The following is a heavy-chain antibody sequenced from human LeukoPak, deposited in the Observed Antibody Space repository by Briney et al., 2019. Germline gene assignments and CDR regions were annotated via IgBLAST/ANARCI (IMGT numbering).Heavy chain of an antibody. Sequence: PGGSLRLSCAASGFTFSDYYMSWIRQAPGKGLEWVSSISSSSSYIFYADSVKGRFTISRDNAKNSLFLQMNSLRAEDTAVYYCARAQKNDYFDYWGQGTLVTVSS. CDR2: ISSSSSYI. CDR3: ARAQKNDYFDY. J-gene: IGHJ4*02. CDR1: GFTFSDYY. V-gene: IGHV3-11*06.